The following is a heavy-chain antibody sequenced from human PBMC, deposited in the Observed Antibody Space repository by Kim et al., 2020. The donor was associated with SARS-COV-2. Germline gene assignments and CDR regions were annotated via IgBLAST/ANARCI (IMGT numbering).Heavy chain of an antibody. Sequence: GGSLRLSCAASGLTFSSYWMHWVRQAPGKGLVWVSRINSDGSSTSYADSVKGRFTISRDNAKNTLYLQMNSLRAEDTAVYYCARYPPSKAFDIWGQGTMVTVSS. J-gene: IGHJ3*02. V-gene: IGHV3-74*01. CDR1: GLTFSSYW. CDR3: ARYPPSKAFDI. CDR2: INSDGSST.